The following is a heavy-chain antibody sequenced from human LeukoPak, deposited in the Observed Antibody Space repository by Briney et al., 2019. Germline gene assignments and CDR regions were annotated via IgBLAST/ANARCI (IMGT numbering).Heavy chain of an antibody. V-gene: IGHV2-5*01. CDR3: AHYRGAARPFDY. D-gene: IGHD6-6*01. CDR1: GFSLGTGGVG. Sequence: SGPTLVNPTQTLTLTCTFSGFSLGTGGVGVGWIRQPPGKALEWLALIYWNDDKRYSPSLKSRLTITKDTSKNQVVLTMTNMDPVDTATYYCAHYRGAARPFDYWGQGTLVTVSS. CDR2: IYWNDDK. J-gene: IGHJ4*02.